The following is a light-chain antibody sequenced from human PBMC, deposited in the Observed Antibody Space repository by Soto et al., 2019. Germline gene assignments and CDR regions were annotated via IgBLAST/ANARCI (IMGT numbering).Light chain of an antibody. Sequence: QSVLTQPPSVSGAPGQRVTIYCTGSSSNIGAGYDVHWYQHLPGTAPKLLIYGNSNRPSGVPDRFSGSKSGTSASLAITGLQAEDEADYYCQSYESSLSGYVFGTGTKVTVL. CDR1: SSNIGAGYD. V-gene: IGLV1-40*01. J-gene: IGLJ1*01. CDR2: GNS. CDR3: QSYESSLSGYV.